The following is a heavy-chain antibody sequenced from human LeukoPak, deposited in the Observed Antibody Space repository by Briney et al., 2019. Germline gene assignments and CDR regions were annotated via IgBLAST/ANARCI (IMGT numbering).Heavy chain of an antibody. CDR1: GGSISSSSYY. D-gene: IGHD6-13*01. J-gene: IGHJ4*02. Sequence: PSETLSLTCTVSGGSISSSSYYWGWIRQPPGKGLEWIGSIYYSGSTYYNPSLKSRVTISVDTSKNQFSPKLSSVTAADTAVYYCARDVSDLEAAAGTGYFDYWGQGTLVTVSS. CDR2: IYYSGST. CDR3: ARDVSDLEAAAGTGYFDY. V-gene: IGHV4-39*07.